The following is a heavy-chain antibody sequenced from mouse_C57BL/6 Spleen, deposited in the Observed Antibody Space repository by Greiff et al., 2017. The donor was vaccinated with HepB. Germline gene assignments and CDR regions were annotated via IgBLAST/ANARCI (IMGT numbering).Heavy chain of an antibody. Sequence: DVQLVESGGGLVQPGGSLKLSCAASGFTFSDYYMYWVRQTPEKRLEWVAYISNGGGSTYYPDTVKGRFTISRDNAKNTLYLQMSRLKSEDTAMYYCARHALLGYWYFDVWGTGTTVTVSS. V-gene: IGHV5-12*01. CDR2: ISNGGGST. J-gene: IGHJ1*03. CDR3: ARHALLGYWYFDV. CDR1: GFTFSDYY.